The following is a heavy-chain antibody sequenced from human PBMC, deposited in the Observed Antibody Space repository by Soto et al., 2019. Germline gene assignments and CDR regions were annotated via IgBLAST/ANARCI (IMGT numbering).Heavy chain of an antibody. V-gene: IGHV4-34*01. CDR2: MSHSGGT. D-gene: IGHD1-1*01. J-gene: IGHJ3*02. CDR3: ARVERGTATTVVDAFDI. CDR1: GGFVSSGSYY. Sequence: QVQLQQWGAGLLKPSETLSLTCAVYGGFVSSGSYYWSWIRQPPGKGLEWIGEMSHSGGTHFNPSFKSRVVLSVDTSKNQFSLKMSSVTAADTALYYCARVERGTATTVVDAFDIWGPGTMVTVSS.